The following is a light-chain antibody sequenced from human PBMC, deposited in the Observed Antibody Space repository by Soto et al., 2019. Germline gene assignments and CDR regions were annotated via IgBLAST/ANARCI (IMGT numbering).Light chain of an antibody. CDR2: GNS. J-gene: IGLJ3*02. CDR3: QSYDSSLWV. V-gene: IGLV1-40*01. Sequence: QSVLTQPPSVSGAPGQRVTISCTGSSSNIGAGYDVHWYQQLPGTAPKLLIYGNSNRPSGVPERFSGSKSGTSASLAITGLQAEDEADYYCQSYDSSLWVFGGGTKVTVL. CDR1: SSNIGAGYD.